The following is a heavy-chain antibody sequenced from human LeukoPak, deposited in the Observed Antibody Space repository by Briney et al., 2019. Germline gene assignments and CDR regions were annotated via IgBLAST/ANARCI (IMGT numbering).Heavy chain of an antibody. CDR3: ARDYDGGAFDI. V-gene: IGHV4-59*01. CDR2: ISRSGSI. J-gene: IGHJ3*02. Sequence: PSETLSLTCTVSGRSISFYSWTWIRQSPGKGLEWIGSISRSGSINYNPSLKSRVTISLDTSENHFSLKLSSVTAADTAVYYCARDYDGGAFDIWGQGTLVTVSS. CDR1: GRSISFYS. D-gene: IGHD3-22*01.